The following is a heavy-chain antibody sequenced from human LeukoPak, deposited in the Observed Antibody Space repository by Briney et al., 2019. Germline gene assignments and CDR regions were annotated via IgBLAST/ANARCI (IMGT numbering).Heavy chain of an antibody. CDR2: INHSGST. J-gene: IGHJ4*02. Sequence: SETLSLTCAVYGGSFSGYYWSWIRQPPGKGLEWIGEINHSGSTNYNPSLKSRVTISVDTSKNQFSLKLSSVTAADTAVYYCAGGQGGSSWYHPRSPFDYWGQGTLVTVSS. CDR3: AGGQGGSSWYHPRSPFDY. CDR1: GGSFSGYY. D-gene: IGHD6-13*01. V-gene: IGHV4-34*01.